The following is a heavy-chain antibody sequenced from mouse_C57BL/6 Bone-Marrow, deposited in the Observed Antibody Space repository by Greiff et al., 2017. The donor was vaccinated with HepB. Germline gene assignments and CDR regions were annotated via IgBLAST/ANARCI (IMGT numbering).Heavy chain of an antibody. Sequence: VKLQQPGAELVRPGTSVKLSCKASGYTFTSYWMHWVKQRPGQGLEWIGVIDPSDSYTNYNQKFKGKATLTVDTSSSTAYMQLSSLTSEDSAVYYCARGGRIFAYWGQGTLVTVSA. CDR2: IDPSDSYT. J-gene: IGHJ3*01. D-gene: IGHD1-1*01. V-gene: IGHV1-59*01. CDR3: ARGGRIFAY. CDR1: GYTFTSYW.